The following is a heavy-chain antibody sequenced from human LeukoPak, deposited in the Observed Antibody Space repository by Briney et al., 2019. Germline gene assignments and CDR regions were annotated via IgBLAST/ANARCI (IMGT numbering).Heavy chain of an antibody. Sequence: SETLSLTCTVSGGSVSSGSYYSSWIRKPPGKGLESIGFIFHDGSAYYNPSFRSRAIISVDTSRNQFSLRLTSVATADTAVYYCAREVRGPSVDFDFWGQGTLVTVSS. CDR2: IFHDGSA. J-gene: IGHJ4*02. V-gene: IGHV4-61*01. CDR3: AREVRGPSVDFDF. CDR1: GGSVSSGSYY. D-gene: IGHD3-10*01.